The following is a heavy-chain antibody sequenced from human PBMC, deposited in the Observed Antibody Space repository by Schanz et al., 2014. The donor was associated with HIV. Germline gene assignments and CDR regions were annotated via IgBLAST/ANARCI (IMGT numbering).Heavy chain of an antibody. CDR2: INPYDGST. Sequence: QVQLVESGAAVKKPGSSVKVSCKASGYSFTSYFIHWVRQAPGQGLEWMGLINPYDGSTSNAQKFQGRVTMTRDTSTSTGYMQLSSLTSDDTAVYYCARGDILTGLYPYYFDSWGQGTLVTVSS. CDR3: ARGDILTGLYPYYFDS. CDR1: GYSFTSYF. D-gene: IGHD3-9*01. J-gene: IGHJ4*02. V-gene: IGHV1-46*01.